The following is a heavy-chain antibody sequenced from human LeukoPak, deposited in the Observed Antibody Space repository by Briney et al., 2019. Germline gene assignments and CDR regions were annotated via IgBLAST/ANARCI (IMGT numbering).Heavy chain of an antibody. D-gene: IGHD3-3*01. J-gene: IGHJ6*02. CDR1: GGSISSYY. Sequence: SETLSLTCTVSGGSISSYYWSWIRQPPGKGLEGMGYIYYSESTNYIPSLKSRVSISVDTSKNQFSLKLSSVTAADTAVYYCARRRVDNDFWSGYYYYGMDVWGQGTTVTVSS. CDR3: ARRRVDNDFWSGYYYYGMDV. V-gene: IGHV4-59*08. CDR2: IYYSEST.